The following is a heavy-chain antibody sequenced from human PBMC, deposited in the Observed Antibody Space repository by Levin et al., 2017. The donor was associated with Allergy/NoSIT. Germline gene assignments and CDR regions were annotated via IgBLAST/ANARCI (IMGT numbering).Heavy chain of an antibody. V-gene: IGHV4-31*03. Sequence: SQTLSLTCTVSGGSISSGGYYWSWIRQHPGKGLEWIGYIYYSGSTYYNPSLKSRVTISVDTSKNQFSLKLSSVTAADTAVYYCARCRLNDYSNYDSNWFDPWGQGTLVTVSS. D-gene: IGHD4-11*01. J-gene: IGHJ5*02. CDR3: ARCRLNDYSNYDSNWFDP. CDR1: GGSISSGGYY. CDR2: IYYSGST.